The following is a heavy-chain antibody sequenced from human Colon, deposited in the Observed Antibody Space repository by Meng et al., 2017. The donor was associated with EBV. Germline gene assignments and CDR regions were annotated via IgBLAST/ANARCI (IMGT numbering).Heavy chain of an antibody. CDR2: ISAYNGNT. D-gene: IGHD5-12*01. Sequence: LTKPGPACSISCKASGNTCISFSMNMMRKAPGKGLEWTGWISAYNGNTNYAQKLQGRVTMTTDTATSTAYMGLRSLRSDDTAVYYCARNRPRGVATGANWFDPWGQGTLVTVSS. V-gene: IGHV1-18*01. J-gene: IGHJ5*02. CDR3: ARNRPRGVATGANWFDP. CDR1: GNTCISFS.